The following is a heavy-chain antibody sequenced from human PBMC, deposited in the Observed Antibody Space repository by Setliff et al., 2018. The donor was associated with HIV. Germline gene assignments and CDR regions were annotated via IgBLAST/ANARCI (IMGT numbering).Heavy chain of an antibody. J-gene: IGHJ6*03. CDR1: GGSISSGGYY. Sequence: PSETLSLTCTVSGGSISSGGYYWSWIRQHPGKGLEWIGYIYYSGSTYYNPSLKSRVTISVHTSKNQFSLKLSSVTAADTAVYYCARARRQLPASYYYYYMDVWGKGTTVTVSS. D-gene: IGHD6-6*01. CDR3: ARARRQLPASYYYYYMDV. CDR2: IYYSGST. V-gene: IGHV4-31*03.